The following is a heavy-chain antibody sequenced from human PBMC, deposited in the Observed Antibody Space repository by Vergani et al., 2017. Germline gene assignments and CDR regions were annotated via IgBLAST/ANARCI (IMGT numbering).Heavy chain of an antibody. V-gene: IGHV5-51*01. Sequence: EVQLVQSGAEVKKPGESLKISCQISGYSFTNYWIGWVRQMPGKGLEWMGIFHPADTDTSYSPSFQRQITISVDKSISTAYLQRSRLRASDSAMYYCARFCGRDSGGSKYFDYWGQGTLVTVSS. CDR1: GYSFTNYW. CDR3: ARFCGRDSGGSKYFDY. J-gene: IGHJ4*02. D-gene: IGHD5-12*01. CDR2: FHPADTDT.